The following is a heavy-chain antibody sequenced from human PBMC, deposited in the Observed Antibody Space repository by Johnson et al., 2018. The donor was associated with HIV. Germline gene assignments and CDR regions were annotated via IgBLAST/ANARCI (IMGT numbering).Heavy chain of an antibody. J-gene: IGHJ3*02. Sequence: QVQLVESGGGVVQPGRSLRLSCAASGFTFSSYAMHWVRQAPGMGLEWVAVLWYDGSNKYYAHSVKGRFILSRDKSKNTLYLQMNSLRAEDTAVYYCATSKGGPYSSSWGEAFDIWGQGTMVTVSS. CDR2: LWYDGSNK. V-gene: IGHV3-33*08. CDR3: ATSKGGPYSSSWGEAFDI. CDR1: GFTFSSYA. D-gene: IGHD6-13*01.